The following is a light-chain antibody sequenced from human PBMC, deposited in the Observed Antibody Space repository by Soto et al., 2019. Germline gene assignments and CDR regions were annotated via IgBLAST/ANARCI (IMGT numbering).Light chain of an antibody. CDR2: GNS. J-gene: IGLJ2*01. CDR3: QAYDSSLSGYVL. Sequence: QSVLTQPPSVSGAPGQRVTISCTGSSSNIGAGYDVHWYQQLPRTAPKLLIYGNSNRPSGVPDRFSGSKSGTSASLAITGLQAEDEADYYCQAYDSSLSGYVLFGGGTKVTVL. CDR1: SSNIGAGYD. V-gene: IGLV1-40*01.